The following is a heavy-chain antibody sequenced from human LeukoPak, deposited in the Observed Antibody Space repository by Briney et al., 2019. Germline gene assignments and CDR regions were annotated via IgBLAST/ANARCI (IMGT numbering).Heavy chain of an antibody. Sequence: PSETLSLTYTVSGGSISSSSYYWGWIRQPPGKGLEWIGSIYYSGSTYYNPSLKSRVTISVDTSKNQFSLKLSSVTAADTAVYYCAGETPAPTRPNSFLWGQGTLVTVSS. V-gene: IGHV4-39*07. D-gene: IGHD2/OR15-2a*01. CDR3: AGETPAPTRPNSFL. CDR1: GGSISSSSYY. J-gene: IGHJ4*02. CDR2: IYYSGST.